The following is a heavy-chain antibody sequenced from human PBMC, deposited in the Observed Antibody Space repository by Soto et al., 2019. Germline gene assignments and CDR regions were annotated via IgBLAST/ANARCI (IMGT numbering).Heavy chain of an antibody. D-gene: IGHD3-10*01. Sequence: ASVKVSCKASGYTFTSYYMHWVRQAPGQGLEWMGIINPSGGSTSYAQKFQGRVTMTRDTSTSTVYMELSSLRSEDTAVYYCARDPTLSLWFGELFHYFDYWGQGTLVTVSS. V-gene: IGHV1-46*03. J-gene: IGHJ4*02. CDR2: INPSGGST. CDR3: ARDPTLSLWFGELFHYFDY. CDR1: GYTFTSYY.